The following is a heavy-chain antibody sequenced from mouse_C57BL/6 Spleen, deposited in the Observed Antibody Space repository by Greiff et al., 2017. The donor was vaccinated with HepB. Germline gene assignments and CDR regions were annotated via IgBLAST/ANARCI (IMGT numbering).Heavy chain of an antibody. V-gene: IGHV1-9*01. J-gene: IGHJ2*01. D-gene: IGHD1-1*01. CDR2: ILPGSGST. CDR1: GYTFTGYW. CDR3: AITTVVAPDYFDY. Sequence: QVQLQQSGAELMKPGASVKLSCKATGYTFTGYWIEWVKQRPGHGLEWIGEILPGSGSTNYSEKFKGKATFTADTSSNTAYMQLSSLTTEDSAIYYCAITTVVAPDYFDYWGQGTTLTVSS.